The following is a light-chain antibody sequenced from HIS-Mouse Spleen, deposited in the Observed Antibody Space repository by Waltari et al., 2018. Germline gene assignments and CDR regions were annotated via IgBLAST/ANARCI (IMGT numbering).Light chain of an antibody. J-gene: IGLJ3*02. CDR3: AAWDDSLNVWV. CDR2: SNN. CDR1: SSNIGSNT. V-gene: IGLV1-44*01. Sequence: QSVLTQPPSASGTPGQRVTISCSGSSSNIGSNTVNWYQQLPGTAPKLLIYSNNQRPPGVPDRFSGSKSGTSASLAISGLQSEDEADYYCAAWDDSLNVWVFGGGTKLTVL.